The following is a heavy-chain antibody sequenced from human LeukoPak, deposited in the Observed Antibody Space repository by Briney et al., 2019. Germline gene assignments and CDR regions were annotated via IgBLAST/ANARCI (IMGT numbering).Heavy chain of an antibody. V-gene: IGHV3-30*07. Sequence: PGRSLRLSCAASGFTFSSYAMHWVRQAPGKGREWVAVISYDGSNKYYADSVKGRFTISRDNAKNSLYLQMNILGAEDTAVYYCVRELAVRVAEFFQYWGQGTLVTVSS. CDR1: GFTFSSYA. J-gene: IGHJ1*01. CDR3: VRELAVRVAEFFQY. CDR2: ISYDGSNK. D-gene: IGHD4-17*01.